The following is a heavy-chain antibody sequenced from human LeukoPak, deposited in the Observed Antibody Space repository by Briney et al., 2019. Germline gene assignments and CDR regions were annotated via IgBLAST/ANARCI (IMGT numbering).Heavy chain of an antibody. CDR2: IKQDGSEK. J-gene: IGHJ4*02. D-gene: IGHD3-10*01. CDR3: ARDGGYNYGSPYDY. Sequence: SGGSLRLSCAASGFTFSSYWMSWVRQAPGKGLEWVANIKQDGSEKYYVDSVKGRFTISRDNAKNSLYLQMNSLRAEDTAVYYCARDGGYNYGSPYDYWGQGTLVTVSS. CDR1: GFTFSSYW. V-gene: IGHV3-7*01.